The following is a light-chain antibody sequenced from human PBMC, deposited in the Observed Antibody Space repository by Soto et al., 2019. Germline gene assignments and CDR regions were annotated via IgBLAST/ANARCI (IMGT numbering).Light chain of an antibody. V-gene: IGKV3-15*01. J-gene: IGKJ1*01. CDR3: KQYNNWPQT. CDR2: GAS. CDR1: QTINNN. Sequence: EVVMTQATATLSVYPEERATLSCRASQTINNNVAWYQLKDGQVPRLLIYGASTRATDVPARFSGSGSGTEFTLTISSLQSEDFAEYHCKQYNNWPQTFGQGTKVDIK.